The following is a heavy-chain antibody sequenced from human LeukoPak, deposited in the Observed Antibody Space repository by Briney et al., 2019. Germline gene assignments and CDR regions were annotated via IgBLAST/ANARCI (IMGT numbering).Heavy chain of an antibody. CDR2: ISSSSSYI. V-gene: IGHV3-21*01. J-gene: IGHJ3*02. CDR3: ARDLDSSGYSLDAFDI. CDR1: GFTFSSYS. Sequence: GGSLRLSCAASGFTFSSYSMNWVRQAPGKGLEWVSSISSSSSYIYCADSVKGRFTISRDNAKNSLYLQMNSLRAEDTAVYYCARDLDSSGYSLDAFDIWGQGTMVTVSS. D-gene: IGHD3-22*01.